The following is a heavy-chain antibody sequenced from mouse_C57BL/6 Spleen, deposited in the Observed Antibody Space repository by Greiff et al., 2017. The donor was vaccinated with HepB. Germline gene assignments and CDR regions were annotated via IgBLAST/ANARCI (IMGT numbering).Heavy chain of an antibody. Sequence: VQLQQSGAELVKPGASVKLSCKASGYTFTSYWMQWVKQRPGQGLEWIGEIDPSDSYTNYNQKFKGKATLTVDTSSSTAYMQLSSLTSEYSAVYYCARGGNYDGFAYWGQGTLVTVSA. CDR3: ARGGNYDGFAY. CDR1: GYTFTSYW. J-gene: IGHJ3*01. D-gene: IGHD1-1*01. V-gene: IGHV1-50*01. CDR2: IDPSDSYT.